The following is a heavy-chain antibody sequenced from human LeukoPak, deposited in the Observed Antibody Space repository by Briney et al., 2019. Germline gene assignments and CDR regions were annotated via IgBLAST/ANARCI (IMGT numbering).Heavy chain of an antibody. J-gene: IGHJ4*02. CDR2: IWYDGSNK. CDR1: GFTFSSYG. CDR3: ARGPKSYGIVYYFDY. Sequence: PGGSLRLSCAASGFTFSSYGMHWVRQAPGKGLEWVAIIWYDGSNKYYADSLKGRFTISRDNSKNTLYLQMNSLRAEDTAVYYRARGPKSYGIVYYFDYWGQGTLVTVSS. D-gene: IGHD1-26*01. V-gene: IGHV3-33*01.